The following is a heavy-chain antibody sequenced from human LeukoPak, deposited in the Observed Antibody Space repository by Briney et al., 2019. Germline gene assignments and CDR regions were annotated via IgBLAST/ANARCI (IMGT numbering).Heavy chain of an antibody. CDR3: ASGPRPFDY. Sequence: SETLSLTRSVSGGSISRSSYYWGWIRQPPGKGLEWIGSIYYSGSTYYNPSLKSRVTISVDTSKNQFSLKLSSVTAADTAVYYCASGPRPFDYWGQRTLVTVSS. V-gene: IGHV4-39*01. CDR1: GGSISRSSYY. J-gene: IGHJ4*02. CDR2: IYYSGST.